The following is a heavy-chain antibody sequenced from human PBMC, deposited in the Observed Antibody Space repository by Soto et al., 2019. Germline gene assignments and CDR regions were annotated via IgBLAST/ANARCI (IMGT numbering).Heavy chain of an antibody. J-gene: IGHJ3*02. D-gene: IGHD3-22*01. CDR3: ARLRYDSSSYYGDAFDI. CDR2: ISSSGSTI. V-gene: IGHV3-11*01. Sequence: PGGSLRLSCAASGFTFSDYYMSWIRQAPGKGLEWVSYISSSGSTIYYADSVKGRFTISRDNAKNSLYLQMNSLRAEDTAVYYCARLRYDSSSYYGDAFDIWGQGTMVTVSS. CDR1: GFTFSDYY.